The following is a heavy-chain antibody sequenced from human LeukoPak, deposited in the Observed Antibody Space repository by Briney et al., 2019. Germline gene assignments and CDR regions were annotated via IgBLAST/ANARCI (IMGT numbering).Heavy chain of an antibody. CDR3: ARSPYFRYDYYYYMDV. Sequence: SETLSLTCTVSGGFISSYYWSWIRQPAGKGLEWIGRIYTSGNTNYNPSLKSRVTMSVDTSKNQFSLKLSSVTAADTAVYYCARSPYFRYDYYYYMDVWGKGTTVTVSS. CDR2: IYTSGNT. J-gene: IGHJ6*03. D-gene: IGHD2-8*01. CDR1: GGFISSYY. V-gene: IGHV4-4*07.